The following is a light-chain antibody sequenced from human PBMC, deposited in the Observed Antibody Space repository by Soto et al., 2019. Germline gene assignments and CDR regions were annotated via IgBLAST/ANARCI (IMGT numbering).Light chain of an antibody. Sequence: DIVLTQSPGPLSLSPGGRATLSCRASQSVSLSLAWYQQKPGQAPRLLIYDASKRASGFPARFSGSGSGTDFTLTISSLEPEDFAVYYCQERTGWPPWTFGQGTKVDIK. CDR2: DAS. J-gene: IGKJ1*01. CDR1: QSVSLS. CDR3: QERTGWPPWT. V-gene: IGKV3-11*01.